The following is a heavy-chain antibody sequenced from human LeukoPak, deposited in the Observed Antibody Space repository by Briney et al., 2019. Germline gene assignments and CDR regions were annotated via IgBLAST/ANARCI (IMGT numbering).Heavy chain of an antibody. CDR2: IIPIFGTA. Sequence: SVKVSCKASGYTFTSNYIHWVRQAPGQGLEWMGGIIPIFGTANYAQKFQGRVTITADESTSTAYMELSSLRSEDTAVYYCAREPLGSSGYYNHDAFDIWGQGTMVTVSS. CDR3: AREPLGSSGYYNHDAFDI. CDR1: GYTFTSNY. D-gene: IGHD3-22*01. J-gene: IGHJ3*02. V-gene: IGHV1-69*13.